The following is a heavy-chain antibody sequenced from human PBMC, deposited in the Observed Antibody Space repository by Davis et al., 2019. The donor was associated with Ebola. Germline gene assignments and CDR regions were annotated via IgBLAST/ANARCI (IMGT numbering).Heavy chain of an antibody. CDR2: IYYSGST. Sequence: PSETLSLTCTVSGCSISSSSYYWGWIRQPPGKGLEWIGSIYYSGSTYYNPSLKSRVTISVDTSKNQFSLKLSSVTAADTAVYYCARGGYSYGFDYWGQGTLVTVSS. V-gene: IGHV4-39*01. CDR1: GCSISSSSYY. D-gene: IGHD5-18*01. J-gene: IGHJ4*02. CDR3: ARGGYSYGFDY.